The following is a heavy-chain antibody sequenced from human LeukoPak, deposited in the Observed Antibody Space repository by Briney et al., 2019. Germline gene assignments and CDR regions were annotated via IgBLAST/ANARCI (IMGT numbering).Heavy chain of an antibody. CDR2: IFYSGST. V-gene: IGHV4-39*07. J-gene: IGHJ4*02. Sequence: SETLSLTCTVSGGSISTSNYYWGWIRQPPGKGLEWIGNIFYSGSTYYGPSLKSRLTISLDTSRNQFSLKLTSVTATDTAIYYCARELPRRYFDYWGQGTLVTVSS. CDR1: GGSISTSNYY. CDR3: ARELPRRYFDY.